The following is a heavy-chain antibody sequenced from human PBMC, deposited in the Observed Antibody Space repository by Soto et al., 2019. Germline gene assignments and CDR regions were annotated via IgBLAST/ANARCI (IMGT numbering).Heavy chain of an antibody. Sequence: FLRIPCRGFECSCINFWSGRMRQIPGKGLEWMGIINPADSDTRYSPSFQGQVTVSVDKSISTAYLHRGSLKASDTAMYYCVRPDSTGYYSHWGQGTPVTV. CDR3: VRPDSTGYYSH. D-gene: IGHD3-9*01. V-gene: IGHV5-51*01. CDR2: INPADSDT. CDR1: ECSCINFW. J-gene: IGHJ4*02.